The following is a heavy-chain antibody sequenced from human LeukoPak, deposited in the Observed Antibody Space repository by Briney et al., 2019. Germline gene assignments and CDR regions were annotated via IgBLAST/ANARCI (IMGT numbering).Heavy chain of an antibody. CDR1: GFAFNEFS. CDR2: ITWDGATT. Sequence: PWGSLKTLLVGSGFAFNEFSHQWGPQAPGKGLEWVSLITWDGATTYYADSVKGRFTISRDNSKNSLYLQMNNLSTEDTALYYCGKDFAASYLLDYRGQGTLVTVSS. J-gene: IGHJ4*02. V-gene: IGHV3-43*01. D-gene: IGHD1-26*01. CDR3: GKDFAASYLLDY.